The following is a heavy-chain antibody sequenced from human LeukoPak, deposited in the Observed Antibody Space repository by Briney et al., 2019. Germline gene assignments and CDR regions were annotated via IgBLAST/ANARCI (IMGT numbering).Heavy chain of an antibody. J-gene: IGHJ4*02. CDR2: INHSGST. CDR1: GGSISSYY. D-gene: IGHD4-17*01. Sequence: SETLSLTCTVSGGSISSYYWSWIRQPPGKGLEWIGEINHSGSTNYNPSLKSRVTMSVDTSKNQFSLKLSSVTAADTAVYYCARDVGYGDYDYWGQGTLVTVSS. CDR3: ARDVGYGDYDY. V-gene: IGHV4-34*01.